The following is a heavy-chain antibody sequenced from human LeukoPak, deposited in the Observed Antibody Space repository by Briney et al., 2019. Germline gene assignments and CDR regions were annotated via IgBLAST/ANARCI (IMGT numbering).Heavy chain of an antibody. D-gene: IGHD3-3*01. Sequence: GGSLRLSCAASGFTFGDYNMNWVRQAPGKGLEWVSSISSSSSYIYYADSVKGRFTISRDNAKNSLYLQMNSLRAEDTAVYYCARDGYYDFWSGYSTNFDYWGQGTLVTVSS. V-gene: IGHV3-21*01. CDR3: ARDGYYDFWSGYSTNFDY. J-gene: IGHJ4*02. CDR2: ISSSSSYI. CDR1: GFTFGDYN.